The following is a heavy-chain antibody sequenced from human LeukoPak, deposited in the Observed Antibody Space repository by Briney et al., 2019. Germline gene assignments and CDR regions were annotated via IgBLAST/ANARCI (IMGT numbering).Heavy chain of an antibody. J-gene: IGHJ4*02. Sequence: ASGKVSCKASVGTFSSYAISWVRQAAGQRLAWMGIINPSNGNTNYAQRFQGRVTMTRDTSTSTVYMELSSLGSEDTAVYYCARESDVGKDFDYWGEGTLVTVSS. D-gene: IGHD1-1*01. CDR1: VGTFSSYA. CDR2: INPSNGNT. CDR3: ARESDVGKDFDY. V-gene: IGHV1-46*01.